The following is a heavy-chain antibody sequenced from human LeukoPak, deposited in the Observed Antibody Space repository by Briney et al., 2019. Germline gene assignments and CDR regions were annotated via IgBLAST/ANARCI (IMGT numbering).Heavy chain of an antibody. V-gene: IGHV3-72*01. CDR2: VRNKANSYTT. J-gene: IGHJ2*01. CDR1: GFTFSDHY. Sequence: PGGSLRLSCAASGFTFSDHYMAWVRQAPGKGLEWVGRVRNKANSYTTESAASLKGRFTISRDDSENSVYLQMSSLKTEDTAMHYCVRATRDNSGHWYFDLWGRGTLVTVSS. D-gene: IGHD1-1*01. CDR3: VRATRDNSGHWYFDL.